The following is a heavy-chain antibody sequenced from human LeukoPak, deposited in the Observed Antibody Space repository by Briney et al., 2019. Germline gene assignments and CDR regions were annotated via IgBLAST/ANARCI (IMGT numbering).Heavy chain of an antibody. J-gene: IGHJ4*02. CDR1: GFTFSDYY. Sequence: KSGGSLRLSCAASGFTFSDYYMSWIRQAPGKGLEWVSHISSSGSTIYYADSVKGRFTISRDNAKNSLYLQMNSLRAEDTAVYYCTRFEYSSSYFDYWGQGTLVTVFS. V-gene: IGHV3-11*01. CDR2: ISSSGSTI. CDR3: TRFEYSSSYFDY. D-gene: IGHD6-6*01.